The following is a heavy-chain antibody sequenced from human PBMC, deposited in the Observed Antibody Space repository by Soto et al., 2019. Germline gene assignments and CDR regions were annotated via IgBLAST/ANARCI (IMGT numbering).Heavy chain of an antibody. CDR1: GYTFTSYA. V-gene: IGHV1-8*02. J-gene: IGHJ4*02. Sequence: ASVKVSCKASGYTFTSYAMHWVRQAPGQRLEWMGWMNPNSGNTGYAQKFQGRVTMTRNTSISTAYMELSSLRSEDTAVYYCARGRKLFQYYYDSSGYPSFAYWGQGTLVTVSS. D-gene: IGHD3-22*01. CDR2: MNPNSGNT. CDR3: ARGRKLFQYYYDSSGYPSFAY.